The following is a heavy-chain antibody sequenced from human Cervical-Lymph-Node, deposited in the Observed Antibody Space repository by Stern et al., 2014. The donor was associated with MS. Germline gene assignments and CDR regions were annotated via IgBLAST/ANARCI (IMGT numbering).Heavy chain of an antibody. J-gene: IGHJ5*02. Sequence: QVQLQESGPGLVKPAETLSLPCTVSGGSIRRNYWSWIRQPPGKGLEWIGDIYYSGSTNYNPSLKSRVTISIDTSKNQFSLNLTSVTAADTAVYYCARDLATVGWFDPWGQGTLVTVSS. D-gene: IGHD4-23*01. CDR1: GGSIRRNY. CDR2: IYYSGST. V-gene: IGHV4-59*01. CDR3: ARDLATVGWFDP.